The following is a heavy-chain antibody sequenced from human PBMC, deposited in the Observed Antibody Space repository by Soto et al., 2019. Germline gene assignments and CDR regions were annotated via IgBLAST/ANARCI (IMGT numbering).Heavy chain of an antibody. Sequence: QVQLVQSGAEVKKPGSSVKVSCKASGGTFSIYTISWVRQAPGQGLEWMGGSANSAQKFQGRITVTADESTSTVYLELSSLTSEDTAVYYCAREWPTDIAWCDPWGQGTRVSVSS. V-gene: IGHV1-69*01. CDR1: GGTFSIYT. CDR3: AREWPTDIAWCDP. CDR2: SA. D-gene: IGHD2-15*01. J-gene: IGHJ5*02.